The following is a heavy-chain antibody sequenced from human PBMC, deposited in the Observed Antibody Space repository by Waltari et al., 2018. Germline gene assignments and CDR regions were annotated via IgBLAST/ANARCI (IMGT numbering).Heavy chain of an antibody. CDR2: IYHSGRT. Sequence: QVQLQESCPGLVKPSATLSLPCTLSGYSLSSSYYCGWFQQPPVHGLDWIGSIYHSGRTYYNQSIKSRVTISVDTSKNQFSLKLSSVTAADTAVYYCARDLIAVAADYYYYYGMDVWGQGTTVTVSS. CDR3: ARDLIAVAADYYYYYGMDV. CDR1: GYSLSSSYY. J-gene: IGHJ6*02. V-gene: IGHV4-38-2*02. D-gene: IGHD6-19*01.